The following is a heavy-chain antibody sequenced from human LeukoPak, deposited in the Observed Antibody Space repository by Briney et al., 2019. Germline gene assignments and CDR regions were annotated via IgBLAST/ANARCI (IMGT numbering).Heavy chain of an antibody. Sequence: GGSLRLSCAASGFTFSSYSMNWVRQAPGKGLEWVSSISSSSSYIYYADSVKGRFTISRDNAKNSLYLQMNSLRAEDTAVYYCARVIEIYDYVRGSYRYSHFDYWGQGTLVTVSS. CDR3: ARVIEIYDYVRGSYRYSHFDY. CDR1: GFTFSSYS. D-gene: IGHD3-16*02. V-gene: IGHV3-21*01. CDR2: ISSSSSYI. J-gene: IGHJ4*02.